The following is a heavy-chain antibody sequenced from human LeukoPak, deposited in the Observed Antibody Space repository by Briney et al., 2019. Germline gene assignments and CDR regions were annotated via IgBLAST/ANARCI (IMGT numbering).Heavy chain of an antibody. V-gene: IGHV4-59*08. CDR3: ARHDQWELLPLSFDY. D-gene: IGHD1-26*01. Sequence: PSETLSLTCTVSGGSISSYFWSWIRQPPGKGLEWIGYIYYSGSTNYNPSLKSRVTISVDTSKNQFSLKLSSVTAADTAVYYCARHDQWELLPLSFDYWGQGTLVTVSS. J-gene: IGHJ4*02. CDR2: IYYSGST. CDR1: GGSISSYF.